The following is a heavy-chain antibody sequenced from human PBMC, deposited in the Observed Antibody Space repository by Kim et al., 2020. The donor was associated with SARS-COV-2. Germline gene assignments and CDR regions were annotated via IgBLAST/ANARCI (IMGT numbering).Heavy chain of an antibody. D-gene: IGHD6-6*01. CDR3: ASIRGSSSSGRG. V-gene: IGHV3-48*03. Sequence: YYADSGKGRFTISRDNAKNSLYLQMNSLRAEDTAVYYCASIRGSSSSGRGWGQGTLVTVSS. J-gene: IGHJ4*02.